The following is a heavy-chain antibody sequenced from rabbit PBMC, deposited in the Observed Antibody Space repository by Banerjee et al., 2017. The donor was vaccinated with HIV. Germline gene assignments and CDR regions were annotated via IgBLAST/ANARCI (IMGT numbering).Heavy chain of an antibody. J-gene: IGHJ4*01. CDR3: ARDAGYAGSNL. CDR2: ITYGGST. Sequence: QEQLVESGGGLVQPGGSLKLSCKASGFDFSSYGVSWVRQAPGKGLEWIGYITYGGSTFYATWAKGRFTISKTSWTTVTLQMTSLTAADTATYFCARDAGYAGSNLWGQGTLVTVS. V-gene: IGHV1S39*01. CDR1: GFDFSSYG. D-gene: IGHD4-2*01.